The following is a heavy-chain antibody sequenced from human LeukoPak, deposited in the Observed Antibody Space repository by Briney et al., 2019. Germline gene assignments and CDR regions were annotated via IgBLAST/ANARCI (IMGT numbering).Heavy chain of an antibody. V-gene: IGHV4-39*07. Sequence: SETLSLTCTVSGGSISSSSYYWGWIRQPPGKGLEWIGSIYYSGSTYYNPSLKSRVTISVDTSKNQFSLKLSSVTAADTAVYYCARALKDYDILTGYSYYFDYWGQGTLVTVSS. CDR1: GGSISSSSYY. CDR3: ARALKDYDILTGYSYYFDY. D-gene: IGHD3-9*01. J-gene: IGHJ4*02. CDR2: IYYSGST.